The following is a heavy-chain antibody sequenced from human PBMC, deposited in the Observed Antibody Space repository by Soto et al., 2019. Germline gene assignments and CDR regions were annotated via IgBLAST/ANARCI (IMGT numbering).Heavy chain of an antibody. Sequence: QVQLQESGPGLVKPSQTLSLTCTVSGGSINSDGYYWSWIRQHPGKGLEGIGSIFYTGSTYYNPSLKSRVTISVDSSKNQFSLKLSSVTVADTAVYFCARINLDYGDYPYYYYGMDVWGQGTTVTVSS. D-gene: IGHD4-17*01. CDR1: GGSINSDGYY. V-gene: IGHV4-31*03. J-gene: IGHJ6*02. CDR3: ARINLDYGDYPYYYYGMDV. CDR2: IFYTGST.